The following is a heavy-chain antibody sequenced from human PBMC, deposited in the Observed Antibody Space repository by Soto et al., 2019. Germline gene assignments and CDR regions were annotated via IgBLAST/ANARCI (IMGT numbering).Heavy chain of an antibody. CDR3: ARDAHDYYDSSGYAGY. J-gene: IGHJ4*02. D-gene: IGHD3-22*01. CDR2: MKQDGSEK. V-gene: IGHV3-7*01. Sequence: GGSLRLSCAASGFTFSSYWMSWVRQAPGKGLEWVANMKQDGSEKYYVDSVKGRFTISRDNAKNSLYLQMNSLRAEDTAVYYCARDAHDYYDSSGYAGYWGQGTLVTVSS. CDR1: GFTFSSYW.